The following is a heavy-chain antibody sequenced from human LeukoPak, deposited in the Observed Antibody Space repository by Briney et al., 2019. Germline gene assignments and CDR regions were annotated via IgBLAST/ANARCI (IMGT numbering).Heavy chain of an antibody. V-gene: IGHV3-30*18. D-gene: IGHD3-22*01. CDR3: AKVHYYDSSGYRYYFDY. Sequence: GRSLRLSCAASGFTFSSYGMHWVREAPGKGLVWVADISYDGSNKYYADSVKGRFTISRDNSKNTLYLQMNSLRAEDTAVYYCAKVHYYDSSGYRYYFDYWGQGTLVTVSS. CDR2: ISYDGSNK. J-gene: IGHJ4*02. CDR1: GFTFSSYG.